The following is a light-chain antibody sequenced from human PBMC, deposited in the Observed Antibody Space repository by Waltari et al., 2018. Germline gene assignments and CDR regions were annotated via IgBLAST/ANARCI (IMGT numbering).Light chain of an antibody. J-gene: IGLJ2*01. Sequence: QSALTQPASVSGSPGQSITIPCPGTSNDVGVYNYVSWSQHLPGKAPQLIIYDVSRWPSGVSNRFSGSKSGNTASLTIAGLQAEDEADYYCSSYTNTNTIVFGGGTKVTVL. V-gene: IGLV2-14*03. CDR2: DVS. CDR1: SNDVGVYNY. CDR3: SSYTNTNTIV.